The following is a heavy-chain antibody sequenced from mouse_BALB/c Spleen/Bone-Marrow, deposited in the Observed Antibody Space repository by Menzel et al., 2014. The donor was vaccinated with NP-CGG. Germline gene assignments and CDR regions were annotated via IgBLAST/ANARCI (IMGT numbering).Heavy chain of an antibody. CDR3: ASYVYGYYFDY. CDR2: IDPANGNT. D-gene: IGHD2-2*01. J-gene: IGHJ2*01. CDR1: GFNIKDTY. V-gene: IGHV14-3*02. Sequence: EVKLQESGAELVKPGASVKLSCTASGFNIKDTYMHWVKQRPEQGLEWIGRIDPANGNTKYDPKFQGKATITADTSSNTAYLQLSSLTSEDTAVYYCASYVYGYYFDYWGQGTTLPVSS.